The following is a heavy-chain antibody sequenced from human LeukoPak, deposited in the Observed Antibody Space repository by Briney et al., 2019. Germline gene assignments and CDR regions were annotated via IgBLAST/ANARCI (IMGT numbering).Heavy chain of an antibody. D-gene: IGHD2-2*01. CDR3: VGYCSSTSCLSLPRFDY. CDR1: GGSISSYY. V-gene: IGHV4-59*01. Sequence: SETLSLTCTVSGGSISSYYWSWIRQPPGKGLEWIGYIHYTGNTNYNPSLKSRVTISVDMSKNQFSLKLSSVTAADTAVYYCVGYCSSTSCLSLPRFDYWGQGTLVTVSS. J-gene: IGHJ4*02. CDR2: IHYTGNT.